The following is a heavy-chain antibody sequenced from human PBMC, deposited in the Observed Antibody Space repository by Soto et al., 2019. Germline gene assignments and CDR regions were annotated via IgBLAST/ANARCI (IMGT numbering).Heavy chain of an antibody. CDR2: ISYDGSNK. CDR3: ARPNPVARAQLVDNDGMDV. J-gene: IGHJ6*02. V-gene: IGHV3-30-3*01. CDR1: GFTFSSYA. D-gene: IGHD6-6*01. Sequence: HPGGSLRLSCAASGFTFSSYAMHWVRQAPGKGLEWVAVISYDGSNKYYADSVKGRFTISRDNSKNTLYLQMNSLRAEDTAVYYCARPNPVARAQLVDNDGMDVWGQGTTVTVSS.